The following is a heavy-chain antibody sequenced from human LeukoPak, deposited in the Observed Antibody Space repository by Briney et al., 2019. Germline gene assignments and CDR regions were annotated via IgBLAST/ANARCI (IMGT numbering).Heavy chain of an antibody. CDR3: ARDGPTPGF. CDR2: ISSSGTTI. Sequence: PGGSLRLSCAASGFTFSSDEMNWVRQALGKGLEWVSYISSSGTTIYYADSVKGRFAISRDNAKNSLYLQMNSLRAEDTAVYYCARDGPTPGFWGQGTLVTVSS. V-gene: IGHV3-48*03. D-gene: IGHD2-15*01. CDR1: GFTFSSDE. J-gene: IGHJ4*02.